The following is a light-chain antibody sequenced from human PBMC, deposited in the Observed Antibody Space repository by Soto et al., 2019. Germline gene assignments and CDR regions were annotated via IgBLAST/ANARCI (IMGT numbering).Light chain of an antibody. CDR1: QSVSSSY. J-gene: IGKJ5*01. V-gene: IGKV3-15*01. Sequence: EIVLTQSPGTPSLSPGERAPPSCRASQSVSSSYLAWYQQKPGQAPRLLIYAASNRATGVPARFSGSWSGTEFTLTISSLQSEDFAVYYCQQYNNWITFGQGTRLEI. CDR2: AAS. CDR3: QQYNNWIT.